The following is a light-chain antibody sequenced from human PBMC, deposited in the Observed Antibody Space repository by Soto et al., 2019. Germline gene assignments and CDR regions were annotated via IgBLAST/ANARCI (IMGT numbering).Light chain of an antibody. CDR1: QSISTY. Sequence: DIQITQSPSSLSASVGDRVTISCRASQSISTYLNWYQHKPGKAPDLLIYAASSLQRGVPPLFSGSGSGTDVTLTIMSLQTEDFAAYYCQQSYTAPLTFGGGTKVEI. CDR3: QQSYTAPLT. V-gene: IGKV1-39*01. CDR2: AAS. J-gene: IGKJ4*01.